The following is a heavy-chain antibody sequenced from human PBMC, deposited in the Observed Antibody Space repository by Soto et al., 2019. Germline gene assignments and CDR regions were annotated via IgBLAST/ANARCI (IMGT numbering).Heavy chain of an antibody. V-gene: IGHV6-1*01. J-gene: IGHJ5*02. Sequence: SQTLSLTCAISGDSVSSNSAAWNWIRQSPSRVLEWLGRTYYRSKWYNDYAVSVKSRITINPDTSKNQFSLQLNSVSPEDTAVYYCARGSTSSSWNNWFNPWGQGTLVTVSS. CDR2: TYYRSKWYN. D-gene: IGHD6-13*01. CDR3: ARGSTSSSWNNWFNP. CDR1: GDSVSSNSAA.